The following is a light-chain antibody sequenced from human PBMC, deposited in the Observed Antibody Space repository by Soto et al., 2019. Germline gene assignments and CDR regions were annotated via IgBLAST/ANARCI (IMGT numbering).Light chain of an antibody. CDR2: GAS. J-gene: IGKJ1*01. CDR3: QQYDNWPPWT. Sequence: EIVMTQSPATLSVSPGERATLSCRASQSVSSNLAWYQQKPGQAPRLLIYGASTRATGIPVRFSGSGSGTEFTLTISSLQSEDFAVDYCQQYDNWPPWTFGQGTKVEIK. V-gene: IGKV3-15*01. CDR1: QSVSSN.